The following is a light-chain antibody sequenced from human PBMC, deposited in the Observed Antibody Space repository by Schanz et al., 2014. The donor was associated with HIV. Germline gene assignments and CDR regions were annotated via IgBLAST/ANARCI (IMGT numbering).Light chain of an antibody. CDR3: QQYGRSPYT. CDR1: QSVSSY. Sequence: EIVLTQSPATLSLSPGERATLSCRASQSVSSYLAWYQQKPGQAPRLLIYDASNRATGIPARFSGSGSGTDLTLTISRLEPEDFAVYYCQQYGRSPYTFGQGTKVEIK. CDR2: DAS. J-gene: IGKJ2*01. V-gene: IGKV3-11*01.